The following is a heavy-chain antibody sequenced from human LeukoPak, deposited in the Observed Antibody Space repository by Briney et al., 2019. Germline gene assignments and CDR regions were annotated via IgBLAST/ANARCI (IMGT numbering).Heavy chain of an antibody. CDR1: GYTFTTYA. CDR2: INIDNGNT. D-gene: IGHD6-13*01. J-gene: IGHJ4*02. CDR3: ARDLHFSSWYYFDY. Sequence: ASVKVSCKASGYTFTTYAMHWVRQAPGQALEWMGWINIDNGNTKSSQKFQGRVAFTRDTSATTGYMELSSLRSEDTAIYYCARDLHFSSWYYFDYWGQGTLVSVSS. V-gene: IGHV1-3*04.